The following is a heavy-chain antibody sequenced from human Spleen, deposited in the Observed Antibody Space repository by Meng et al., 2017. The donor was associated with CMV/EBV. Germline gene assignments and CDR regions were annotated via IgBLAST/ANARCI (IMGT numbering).Heavy chain of an antibody. CDR3: ARSTVQRGAFDI. Sequence: GESLKISCVASGFTFSNYWMHWVRQAPGKGLEWVGRTRNKANSYTTEYAASVKGRFTISRDDSNNSLYLQMNSLKTEDTAVYYCARSTVQRGAFDIWGQGTMVTVSS. V-gene: IGHV3-72*01. D-gene: IGHD4-17*01. CDR1: GFTFSNYW. J-gene: IGHJ3*02. CDR2: TRNKANSYTT.